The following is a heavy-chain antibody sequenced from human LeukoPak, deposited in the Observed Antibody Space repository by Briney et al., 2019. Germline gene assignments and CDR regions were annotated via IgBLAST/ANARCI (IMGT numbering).Heavy chain of an antibody. J-gene: IGHJ4*02. CDR2: IGSSGSTI. D-gene: IGHD3-10*01. CDR1: GFTFSDYY. Sequence: GGSLRLSCAASGFTFSDYYTSWIRQAPGKGLEWVSYIGSSGSTIYYADSVKGRFTISRDNAKNSLYLQMNSLRAEDTAVYYCARDQGSGYFDYWGQGTLVTVSS. V-gene: IGHV3-11*01. CDR3: ARDQGSGYFDY.